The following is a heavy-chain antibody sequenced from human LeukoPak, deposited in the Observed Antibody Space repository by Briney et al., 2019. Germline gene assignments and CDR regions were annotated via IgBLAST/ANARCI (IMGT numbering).Heavy chain of an antibody. J-gene: IGHJ6*03. Sequence: SETLSLTCAVYGGSFSGYYWSWIRQPPGKGLEWIGEINHSGSTNYNPSLKSRVTISVDTSKNQFSLKLSSVTAADTAVYYCARGRTYYYYMDVWGKGTTVTVSS. CDR3: ARGRTYYYYMDV. CDR1: GGSFSGYY. CDR2: INHSGST. V-gene: IGHV4-34*01.